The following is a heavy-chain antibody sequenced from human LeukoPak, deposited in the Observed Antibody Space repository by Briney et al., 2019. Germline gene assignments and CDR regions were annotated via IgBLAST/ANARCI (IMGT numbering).Heavy chain of an antibody. Sequence: GASVKVSCKASGGTFSSYAISWVRQAPGQGLEWMGRIIPIFGTANYAQKFQGRVTITTDESTSTAYTELSSLRSEDTAVYYCARYLGGSSGYWGQGTLVTVSS. J-gene: IGHJ4*02. CDR1: GGTFSSYA. D-gene: IGHD2-15*01. CDR2: IIPIFGTA. V-gene: IGHV1-69*05. CDR3: ARYLGGSSGY.